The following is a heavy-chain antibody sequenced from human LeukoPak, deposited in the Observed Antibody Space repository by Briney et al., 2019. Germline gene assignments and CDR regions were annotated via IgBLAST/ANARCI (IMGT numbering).Heavy chain of an antibody. J-gene: IGHJ4*02. D-gene: IGHD3-22*01. V-gene: IGHV4-39*01. CDR1: GGSISSSNYY. Sequence: PSEILSLTCTVSGGSISSSNYYWGWIRQPPGKGLEWIGSIYYSGSIYYNPSLKSRVTISVDTSKNQFSLKLSSVTAADTAVYYCARGRVIAHYDSSGYYSFDYWGQGTLVTVSS. CDR3: ARGRVIAHYDSSGYYSFDY. CDR2: IYYSGSI.